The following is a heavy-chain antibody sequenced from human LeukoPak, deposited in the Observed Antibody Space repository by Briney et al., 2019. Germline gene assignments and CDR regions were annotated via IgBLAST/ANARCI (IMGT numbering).Heavy chain of an antibody. V-gene: IGHV1-2*06. CDR2: INPDSGGT. Sequence: ASVKASCKASGYTFTGYFMHWVRQAPGQGLEWMGRINPDSGGTNYAQKFQGRVTMTRDTSISTAHMELSRLTSDDTAVYYCARGAYGAFDIWGQGTMVTVSS. D-gene: IGHD4-17*01. CDR1: GYTFTGYF. CDR3: ARGAYGAFDI. J-gene: IGHJ3*02.